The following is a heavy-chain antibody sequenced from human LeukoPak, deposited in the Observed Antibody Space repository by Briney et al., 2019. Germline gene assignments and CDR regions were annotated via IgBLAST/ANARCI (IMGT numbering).Heavy chain of an antibody. V-gene: IGHV4-34*01. CDR2: INHSGST. CDR1: GGSFSGYY. Sequence: SETLSLTCAVYGGSFSGYYWSWIRQPPGKGLEWIGEINHSGSTNYNPSLKSRVTISVDTSKNQFSLKLSSVTAADTAVYYRARRHCSSTSCYLPKYYFDYWGQGTLVTVSS. J-gene: IGHJ4*02. CDR3: ARRHCSSTSCYLPKYYFDY. D-gene: IGHD2-2*01.